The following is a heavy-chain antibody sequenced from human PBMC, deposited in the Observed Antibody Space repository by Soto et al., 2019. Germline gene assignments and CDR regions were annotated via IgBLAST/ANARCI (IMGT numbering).Heavy chain of an antibody. D-gene: IGHD2-15*01. CDR2: ISGSGDTK. CDR1: VFTFISCS. V-gene: IGHV3-48*01. Sequence: GGALRVCCASSVFTFISCSMNWVRQAPGKGLEWVSFISGSGDTKYYADSVKGRFTISRDNSKNTLYLQMNSLRAEDTAVYYCAKRPGSLVVAATTVDYWGQGTLVTVSS. J-gene: IGHJ4*02. CDR3: AKRPGSLVVAATTVDY.